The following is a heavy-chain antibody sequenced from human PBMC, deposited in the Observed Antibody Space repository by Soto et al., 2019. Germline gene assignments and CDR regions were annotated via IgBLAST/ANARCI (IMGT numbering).Heavy chain of an antibody. V-gene: IGHV1-8*01. J-gene: IGHJ4*02. CDR3: ATSGGGWYLY. CDR1: GYTFSSYD. D-gene: IGHD6-19*01. CDR2: LNPNSGDT. Sequence: QVQLVQSGAEVKKPGASVKVSCKASGYTFSSYDINWVRQATGQGLEWMGWLNPNSGDTGYAQKFQGRVTLTRNTSTNTAYIELSSLTSDDTAVSYCATSGGGWYLYWGQGTLVTVSS.